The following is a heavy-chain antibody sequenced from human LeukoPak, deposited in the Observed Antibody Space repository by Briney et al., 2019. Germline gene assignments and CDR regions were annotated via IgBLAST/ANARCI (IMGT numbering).Heavy chain of an antibody. Sequence: GGSLRLSCVASGFTLSGYWMSWVRQAPGKGLEWVANIDGDGSTEAYVDSLKGRFTISRDNAKNSLYLQMNNLRVEDTAVYYCARGGAAFAESVYWGQGTLVTVSS. V-gene: IGHV3-7*01. CDR2: IDGDGSTE. CDR3: ARGGAAFAESVY. D-gene: IGHD3-3*01. J-gene: IGHJ4*02. CDR1: GFTLSGYW.